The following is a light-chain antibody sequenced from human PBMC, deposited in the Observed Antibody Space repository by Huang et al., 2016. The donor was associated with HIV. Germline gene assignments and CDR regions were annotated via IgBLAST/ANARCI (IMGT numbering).Light chain of an antibody. J-gene: IGKJ1*01. CDR3: LQDFNYPRT. V-gene: IGKV1-6*02. CDR2: AAS. Sequence: AIQLTQSPSSLSASFGDRVTITCRANQDITNDLGSYKQKPGKAPNLLISAASTLRSGVPSRFSGSGSGTDFTLTISSLQPEDFATYFCLQDFNYPRTFGQGTRVEIK. CDR1: QDITND.